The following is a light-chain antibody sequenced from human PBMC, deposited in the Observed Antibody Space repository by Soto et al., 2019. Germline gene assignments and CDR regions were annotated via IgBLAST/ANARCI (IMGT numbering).Light chain of an antibody. Sequence: QSALTQPPSASGTPGQSLTISCSGSSSNIGSHFVYWYQHLPGTAPKLLIFRDGQRPSGVPARFFGSKSGTSASLAITGLRSEDEADYYCAVWDQSLTGWVFGG. CDR3: AVWDQSLTGWV. J-gene: IGLJ3*02. CDR2: RDG. V-gene: IGLV1-47*01. CDR1: SSNIGSHF.